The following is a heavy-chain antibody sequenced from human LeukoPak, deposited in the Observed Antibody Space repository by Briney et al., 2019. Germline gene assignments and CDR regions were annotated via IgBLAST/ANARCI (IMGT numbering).Heavy chain of an antibody. J-gene: IGHJ4*02. CDR1: GFTFQNYA. CDR2: ISGSGPST. V-gene: IGHV3-23*01. D-gene: IGHD3-22*01. CDR3: ARLPTFYYDSSHYHYDY. Sequence: GGSLRLSCAASGFTFQNYAMSWVRQAPGKGLEWASSISGSGPSTDYADSVKGRFAISRDKSKNTLYLQMNSLRAEDTAVYYCARLPTFYYDSSHYHYDYWGQGTLVTVSS.